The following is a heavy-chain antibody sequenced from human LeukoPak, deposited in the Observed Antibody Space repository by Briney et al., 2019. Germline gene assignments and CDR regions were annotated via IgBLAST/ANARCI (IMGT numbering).Heavy chain of an antibody. Sequence: GGSLRLSCTASGFTFINYSMNWVRQAPGKGLEWVSSISSSSSYIYYADSVKGRFTISRDNAKNSLYLQMNSLRAEDTAVYYCARFIAAPYYFDYWGQGTLVTVSS. CDR1: GFTFINYS. D-gene: IGHD6-13*01. V-gene: IGHV3-21*01. J-gene: IGHJ4*02. CDR3: ARFIAAPYYFDY. CDR2: ISSSSSYI.